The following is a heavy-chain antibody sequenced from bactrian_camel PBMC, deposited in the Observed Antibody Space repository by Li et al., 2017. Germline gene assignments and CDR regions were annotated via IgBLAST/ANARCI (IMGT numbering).Heavy chain of an antibody. CDR3: ANSRERYSDYVHVY. CDR2: SNGNGGST. V-gene: IGHV3S40*01. D-gene: IGHD4*01. Sequence: DVQLVESGGGLVQPGTSLRLSCVASGFTISSYDFAWVRQAPGKGLEWISTSNGNGGSTYYADSVKGRFTISRDNAKNTLYLQLNSLKTEDTAMYYCANSRERYSDYVHVYWGQGTQVTVS. CDR1: GFTISSYD. J-gene: IGHJ4*01.